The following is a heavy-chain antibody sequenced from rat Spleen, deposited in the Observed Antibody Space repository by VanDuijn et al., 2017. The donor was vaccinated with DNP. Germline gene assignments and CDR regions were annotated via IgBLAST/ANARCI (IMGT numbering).Heavy chain of an antibody. CDR1: GFTFSSFP. V-gene: IGHV5-46*01. D-gene: IGHD3-1*01. Sequence: EVQLVESGGGLVQPGRSMKLSCAASGFTFSSFPMAWVRQAPTKGLEWVATISTSGGSTYYRDSVKGRFTISRDNAKSTLYLQMNSLRSEDTATYYCTNPLLKWGQGVMVTVSS. CDR3: TNPLLK. J-gene: IGHJ2*01. CDR2: ISTSGGST.